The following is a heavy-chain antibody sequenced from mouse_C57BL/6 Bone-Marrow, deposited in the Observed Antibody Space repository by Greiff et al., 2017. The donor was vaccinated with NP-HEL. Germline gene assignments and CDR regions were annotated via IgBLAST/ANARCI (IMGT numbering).Heavy chain of an antibody. D-gene: IGHD1-1*01. CDR3: TPYYGSSYAYAMDY. J-gene: IGHJ4*01. V-gene: IGHV6-6*01. CDR2: IRNKANNHAT. CDR1: GFTFSDAW. Sequence: EVQGVESGGGLVQPGGSMKLSCAASGFTFSDAWMDWVRQSPEKGLEWVAEIRNKANNHATYYAESVKGRFTISREDSKSSVYLQMNSLRAEDTGIYYCTPYYGSSYAYAMDYWGQGTSVTVSS.